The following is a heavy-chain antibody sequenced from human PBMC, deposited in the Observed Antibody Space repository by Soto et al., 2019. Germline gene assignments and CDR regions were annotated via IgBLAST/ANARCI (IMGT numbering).Heavy chain of an antibody. V-gene: IGHV4-59*08. Sequence: SETLSLTCTVSGISVIGYYWSWIRQPPGKGLEWIAYIHYTGSSNSNPSLESRVTMSVDTSKNQFSLKLSSVTAADTAVYYCARAPRGNYGYPSYFDYWGQGTLVTVS. D-gene: IGHD3-10*01. CDR3: ARAPRGNYGYPSYFDY. J-gene: IGHJ4*02. CDR1: GISVIGYY. CDR2: IHYTGSS.